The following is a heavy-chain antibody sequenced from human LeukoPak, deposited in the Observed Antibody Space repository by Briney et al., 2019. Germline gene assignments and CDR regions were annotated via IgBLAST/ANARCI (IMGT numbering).Heavy chain of an antibody. CDR3: ARGSPTPYYYDSSGYYYKLDYYYGMDV. CDR2: IYYSGST. V-gene: IGHV4-30-4*01. CDR1: GGSISSGDYY. Sequence: SETLSLTCTVSGGSISSGDYYWSWIRQPPGKGLEWIGYIYYSGSTYYNPSLKSRFTISVDTSKNQFSLKLSSVTAADTAVYYCARGSPTPYYYDSSGYYYKLDYYYGMDVWGQGTTVTVSS. D-gene: IGHD3-22*01. J-gene: IGHJ6*02.